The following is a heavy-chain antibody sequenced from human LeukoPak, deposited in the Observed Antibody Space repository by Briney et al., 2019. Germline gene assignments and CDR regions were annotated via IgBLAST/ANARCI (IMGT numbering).Heavy chain of an antibody. J-gene: IGHJ3*01. CDR3: ARISSSNWYNERGAFDV. CDR2: VYYSGPT. D-gene: IGHD6-13*01. V-gene: IGHV4-39*07. CDR1: SGSISSSGYY. Sequence: PSETLSLTCTFSSGSISSSGYYWGWVRQSPGKGLEWIGTVYYSGPTFYNPSLKSRVTVSVDTSKNQFSLKLRSVTAADTAVYYCARISSSNWYNERGAFDVWGQGTMVTVSS.